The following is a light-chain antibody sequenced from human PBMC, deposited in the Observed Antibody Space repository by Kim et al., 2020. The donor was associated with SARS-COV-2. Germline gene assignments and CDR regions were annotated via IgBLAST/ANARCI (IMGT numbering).Light chain of an antibody. CDR2: DAS. CDR1: QSVTKF. Sequence: EIVLTQSPATLSLSPGERATLSCRASQSVTKFLVWYLQRPGQAPRLLMYDASNRATGIPARFSASGSGTDFTLTISSLEPEDFGVYYCQQRGNWPLTFGGETKVDIK. CDR3: QQRGNWPLT. J-gene: IGKJ4*01. V-gene: IGKV3-11*01.